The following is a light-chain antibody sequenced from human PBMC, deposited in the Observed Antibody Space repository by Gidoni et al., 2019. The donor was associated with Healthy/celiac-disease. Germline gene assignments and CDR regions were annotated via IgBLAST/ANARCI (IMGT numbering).Light chain of an antibody. V-gene: IGKV3-20*01. CDR2: GAS. Sequence: VLPPSPGTLSLSPGERATLSCRASQSVSSSYLAWYQQKPGQAPRLLIYGASSRATGIPDRFSGRGSGTDVTLTISRLEPEDLAVYYCQQYGSSGTFGQGTKVEIK. CDR3: QQYGSSGT. J-gene: IGKJ1*01. CDR1: QSVSSSY.